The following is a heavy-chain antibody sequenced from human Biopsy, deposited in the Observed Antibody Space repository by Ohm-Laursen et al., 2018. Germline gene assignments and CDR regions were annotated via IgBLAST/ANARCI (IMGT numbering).Heavy chain of an antibody. CDR1: GGTFSNYG. V-gene: IGHV1-69*06. J-gene: IGHJ1*01. CDR2: NILILGTG. Sequence: SVKASCKAPGGTFSNYGVNWGRQAPGQGLEWLGGNILILGTGNYTQKFQDRVTVAANTSTSTATMEPRSLRSDDPAVYYCATKLAGYFHHWGQGTLVIVSS. CDR3: ATKLAGYFHH.